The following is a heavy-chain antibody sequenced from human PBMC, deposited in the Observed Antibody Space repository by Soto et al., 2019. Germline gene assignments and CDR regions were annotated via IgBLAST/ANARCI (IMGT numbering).Heavy chain of an antibody. D-gene: IGHD2-15*01. J-gene: IGHJ4*02. CDR1: GFTFSSYA. CDR2: ISYDGSNK. CDR3: AREDIVVVVAATLQRSLDY. Sequence: QVQLVESGGGVVQPGRSLRLSCAASGFTFSSYAMHWVRQAPGKGLEWVAVISYDGSNKYYADSVKGRFTISRDNSKNTLYLQMNSLRAEDTAVYYCAREDIVVVVAATLQRSLDYWGQGTLVTVSS. V-gene: IGHV3-30-3*01.